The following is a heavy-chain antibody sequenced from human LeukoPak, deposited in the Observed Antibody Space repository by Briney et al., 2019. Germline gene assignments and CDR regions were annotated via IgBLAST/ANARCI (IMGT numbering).Heavy chain of an antibody. CDR2: INHSGST. V-gene: IGHV4-34*01. J-gene: IGHJ6*02. D-gene: IGHD3-9*01. Sequence: SETLSLTCAVYGGSFSGYYWSWIRQPPGKGLEWIGEINHSGSTNYNPSLKSRVTISVDTSKNQFSLKLSSVTAADTAVYYCVIFPQKSAYEILTDTYYYYGMDVWGQGTTVTVSS. CDR1: GGSFSGYY. CDR3: VIFPQKSAYEILTDTYYYYGMDV.